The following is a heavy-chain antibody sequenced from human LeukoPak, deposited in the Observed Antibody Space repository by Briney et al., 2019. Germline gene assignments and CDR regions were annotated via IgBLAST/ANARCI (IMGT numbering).Heavy chain of an antibody. CDR1: GGSFSDYY. V-gene: IGHV4-34*01. D-gene: IGHD3-16*02. CDR2: INHSGTT. CDR3: ASHYSSGSYRYTGSFDS. J-gene: IGHJ4*02. Sequence: PSETLSLTCAVYGGSFSDYYWSWICQPPGKGLEWIGEINHSGTTNSSPSLKSRVSISVDTSKNQFSLKLNSVTAADAAMYYCASHYSSGSYRYTGSFDSWGQGMLVNVSS.